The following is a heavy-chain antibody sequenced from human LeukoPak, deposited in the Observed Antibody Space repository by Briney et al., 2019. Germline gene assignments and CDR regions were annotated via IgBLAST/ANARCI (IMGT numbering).Heavy chain of an antibody. CDR3: ARYRYSSSWYYFDY. Sequence: PGGSLRLSCAASGFTFSSYWMSWVRQAPGKGLEWVANIKQDGSEKYYVDSVKGRSTISRDNAKNSLYLQMNSLRAEDTAVYYCARYRYSSSWYYFDYWGQGTLVTVSS. CDR1: GFTFSSYW. CDR2: IKQDGSEK. D-gene: IGHD6-13*01. J-gene: IGHJ4*02. V-gene: IGHV3-7*01.